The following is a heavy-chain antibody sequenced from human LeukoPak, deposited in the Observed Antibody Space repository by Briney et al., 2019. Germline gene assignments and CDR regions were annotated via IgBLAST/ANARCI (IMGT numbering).Heavy chain of an antibody. CDR2: AYLGGTT. Sequence: PSDALSLLCSLSCDPLNRNDYYWPWIRPPPGKGLEWFAPAYLGGTTFNNPSLKRRVTISIYSSKNHFSLNLTSVTAADTAVYYCARGLLNVGYNYVDYWGRGTLVIVSS. J-gene: IGHJ4*02. CDR1: CDPLNRNDYY. D-gene: IGHD5-24*01. V-gene: IGHV4-39*07. CDR3: ARGLLNVGYNYVDY.